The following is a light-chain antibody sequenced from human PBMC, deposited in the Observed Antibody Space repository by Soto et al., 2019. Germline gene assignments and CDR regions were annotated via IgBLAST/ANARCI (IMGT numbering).Light chain of an antibody. J-gene: IGKJ4*01. CDR1: QSVSSSY. V-gene: IGKV3-20*01. CDR3: QRYGSSPLT. CDR2: GAS. Sequence: EIVLTQSPGTLSLSPGERATLSCRASQSVSSSYLAWYQQKPGQAPRLLIYGASSRATGIPDRFSASGSGTACTLTISRLEPEEVAVYCCQRYGSSPLTFGGGTKVEIK.